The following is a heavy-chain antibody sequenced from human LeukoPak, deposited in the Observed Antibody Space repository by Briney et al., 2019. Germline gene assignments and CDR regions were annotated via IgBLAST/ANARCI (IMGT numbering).Heavy chain of an antibody. CDR1: GYTFTGYY. CDR3: AREGLAPRGHYGWFDP. J-gene: IGHJ5*02. CDR2: INPNSGGT. V-gene: IGHV1-2*02. Sequence: ASVKVSCKASGYTFTGYYMHWVRQAPGQGLEWMGWINPNSGGTNYAQKFQGRVTMTRDTSISTAYMELSRLRSDDTAVYYCAREGLAPRGHYGWFDPWGQGTLVTVSS. D-gene: IGHD4-17*01.